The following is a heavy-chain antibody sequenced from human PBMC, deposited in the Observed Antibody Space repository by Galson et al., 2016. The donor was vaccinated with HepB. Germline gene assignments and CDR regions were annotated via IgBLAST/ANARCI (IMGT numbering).Heavy chain of an antibody. CDR2: VFDSGRT. V-gene: IGHV4-61*01. D-gene: IGHD6-13*01. Sequence: SETLSLTCSVSGASVSSESYYWNWIRQPPGKGLEWIGYVFDSGRTNYNPSLKSRATISVDTSSNQFSLELSFVTAADTAMYYCAREYTSSWSATYYYGMAVWGQGTTVTVSS. CDR3: AREYTSSWSATYYYGMAV. J-gene: IGHJ6*02. CDR1: GASVSSESYY.